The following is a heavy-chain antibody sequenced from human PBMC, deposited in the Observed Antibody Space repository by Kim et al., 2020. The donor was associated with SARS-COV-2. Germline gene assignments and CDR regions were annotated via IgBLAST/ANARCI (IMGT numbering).Heavy chain of an antibody. CDR2: IYSGGNT. V-gene: IGHV3-66*01. D-gene: IGHD6-13*01. CDR3: AREVYSSRKGGMGV. J-gene: IGHJ6*02. Sequence: GGSLRLSCAASGFTVSSNYMSWVRQAPGKGLEWVSVIYSGGNTYYADSVNGRFTISRDNSKNTRYLQMNSLRAEATAVYYCAREVYSSRKGGMGVWGQGT. CDR1: GFTVSSNY.